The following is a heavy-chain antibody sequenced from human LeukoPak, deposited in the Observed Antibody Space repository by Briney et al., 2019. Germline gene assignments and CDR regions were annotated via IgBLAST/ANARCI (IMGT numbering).Heavy chain of an antibody. Sequence: SETLSLTCAVYGGSFSGYYWSWIRQPPGKGLEWIGEINHSGSTNYNPSLKSRVTISVDTSKNQFSLKLSSVTAADTAVYYCARGGYSYGYPRGLLDYWGQGTLVTVSS. CDR3: ARGGYSYGYPRGLLDY. D-gene: IGHD5-18*01. CDR2: INHSGST. J-gene: IGHJ4*02. V-gene: IGHV4-34*01. CDR1: GGSFSGYY.